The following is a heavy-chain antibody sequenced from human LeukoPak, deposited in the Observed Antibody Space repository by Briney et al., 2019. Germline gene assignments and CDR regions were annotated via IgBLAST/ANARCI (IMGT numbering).Heavy chain of an antibody. CDR1: GFTFANYA. V-gene: IGHV3-23*01. CDR2: ISGSGDST. CDR3: AKEPAVHLDY. Sequence: PGGSLRLSCAASGFTFANYAMSWVRQAPGEGLEWVSTISGSGDSTYYADSVKGRFTVSRDNSKNTLFLQMNSLRAEDTAVYYCAKEPAVHLDYWGQGTLVTVSS. J-gene: IGHJ4*02.